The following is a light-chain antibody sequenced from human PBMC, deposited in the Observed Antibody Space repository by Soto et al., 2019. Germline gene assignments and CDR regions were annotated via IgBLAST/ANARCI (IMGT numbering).Light chain of an antibody. CDR2: YAS. CDR1: QTISSY. V-gene: IGKV3-11*01. Sequence: EIVLTQSPATLSLSPGERATLSCRASQTISSYLASFQQKPGQDPRLLIYYASTRTTGIPARFSGSGSWADFTLTISSLEPADFAVYYCQQRSNWPGGTFGQGTKLEIK. CDR3: QQRSNWPGGT. J-gene: IGKJ2*01.